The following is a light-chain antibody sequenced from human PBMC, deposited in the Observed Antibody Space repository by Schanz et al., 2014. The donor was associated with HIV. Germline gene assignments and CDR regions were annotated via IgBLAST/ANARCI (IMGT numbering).Light chain of an antibody. J-gene: IGLJ2*01. CDR3: QAWDSTTSLV. Sequence: QSVLTQPPSMSRAPGQRVAISCTGSSSNIGAGHDVHWPQQLPGTAPKLRIYGNNNRPSGVPDRFSGSNSEHTATLTIRGTQAVDEADYYCQAWDSTTSLVFGGGTKLTVL. CDR2: GNN. V-gene: IGLV1-40*01. CDR1: SSNIGAGHD.